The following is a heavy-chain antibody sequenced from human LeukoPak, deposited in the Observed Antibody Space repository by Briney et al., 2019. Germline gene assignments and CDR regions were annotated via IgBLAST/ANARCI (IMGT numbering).Heavy chain of an antibody. V-gene: IGHV3-23*01. J-gene: IGHJ4*02. CDR2: ISGSGGST. CDR1: GFTFSSYA. D-gene: IGHD7-27*01. CDR3: AKDNWGRIVGDYFDY. Sequence: GGSLRLSCTASGFTFSSYAMSWVRQAPGKGLEWVSAISGSGGSTYYADSVKGRFTISRDDSKNTLYLQMNSLRAEDTAVYYCAKDNWGRIVGDYFDYWGQGTLVTVSS.